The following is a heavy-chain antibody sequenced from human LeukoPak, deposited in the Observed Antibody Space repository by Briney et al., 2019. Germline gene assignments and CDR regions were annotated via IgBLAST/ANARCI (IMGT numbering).Heavy chain of an antibody. V-gene: IGHV4-59*08. CDR2: IYYSGST. D-gene: IGHD5-24*01. CDR3: ARGARAGYNLEPFDY. J-gene: IGHJ4*02. Sequence: SETLSLTCTVSGGSISSYYWSWIRQPPGKGLEWIGYIYYSGSTKYNPSLKSRVTISVDTSKNQFSLKLSSVTAADTAVYYCARGARAGYNLEPFDYWGQGALVTVSS. CDR1: GGSISSYY.